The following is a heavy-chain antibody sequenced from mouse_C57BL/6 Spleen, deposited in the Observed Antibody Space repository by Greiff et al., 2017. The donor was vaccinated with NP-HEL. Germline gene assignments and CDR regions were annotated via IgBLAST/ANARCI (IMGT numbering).Heavy chain of an antibody. J-gene: IGHJ1*03. CDR3: ARGFYYYGSSCYGYFDV. D-gene: IGHD1-1*01. V-gene: IGHV1-55*01. CDR2: IYPGSGST. CDR1: GYTFTSYW. Sequence: QVQLQQPGAELVKPGASVKMSCKASGYTFTSYWITWVKQRPGQGLEWIGDIYPGSGSTNYNEKFKSKATLTVDTSSSTAYMQLSSLTSEDSAVYYCARGFYYYGSSCYGYFDVWGTGTTVTVTS.